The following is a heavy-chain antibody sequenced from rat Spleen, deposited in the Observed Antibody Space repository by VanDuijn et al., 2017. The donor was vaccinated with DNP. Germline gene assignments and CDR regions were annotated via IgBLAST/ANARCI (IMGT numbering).Heavy chain of an antibody. Sequence: EVQLVETGGGLVQPGRSLKLSCVASGFTFSSYWMYWIRQAPGKGLEWVASISPSGGNTYYRDSVKGRFTISRDNAKSTLYLQMDSLRSEDTATYYCARGGRSYFEYWGHGVMVTVSS. CDR2: ISPSGGNT. CDR3: ARGGRSYFEY. J-gene: IGHJ2*01. CDR1: GFTFSSYW. V-gene: IGHV5-58*01. D-gene: IGHD1-11*01.